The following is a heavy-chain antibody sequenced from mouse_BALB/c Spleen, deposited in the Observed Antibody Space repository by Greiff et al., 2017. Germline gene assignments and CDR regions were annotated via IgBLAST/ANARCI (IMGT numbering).Heavy chain of an antibody. J-gene: IGHJ4*01. V-gene: IGHV1-69*02. CDR2: IDPSDSYT. CDR1: GYTFTSYW. Sequence: LQQPGAELVKPGASVKLSCKASGYTFTSYWMHWVKQRPGQGLEWIGEIDPSDSYTNYNQKFKGKATLTVDKSSSTAYMQLSSLTSEDSAVYYCARRDAMDYWGQGTSVTVSS. CDR3: ARRDAMDY.